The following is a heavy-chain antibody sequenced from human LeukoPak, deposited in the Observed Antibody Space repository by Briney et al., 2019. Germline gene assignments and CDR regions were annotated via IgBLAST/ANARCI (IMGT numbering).Heavy chain of an antibody. D-gene: IGHD2-8*01. CDR3: ARDPGCTNGVWLEGDFDY. J-gene: IGHJ4*02. Sequence: ASVKVSCKASGYTFTSHGISWVRQAPGQGLEWMGWISAYNGNTNYAQKLQGRVTITTDTSTSTAYMELRSLRSDDTAVYYWARDPGCTNGVWLEGDFDYWGQGTLVTVSS. V-gene: IGHV1-18*01. CDR2: ISAYNGNT. CDR1: GYTFTSHG.